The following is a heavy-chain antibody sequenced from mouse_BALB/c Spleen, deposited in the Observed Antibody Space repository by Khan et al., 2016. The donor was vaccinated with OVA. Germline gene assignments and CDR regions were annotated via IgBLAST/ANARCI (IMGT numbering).Heavy chain of an antibody. J-gene: IGHJ3*01. D-gene: IGHD2-1*01. CDR2: IWAGGST. CDR3: ARGQYGNSAWFAN. V-gene: IGHV2-9*02. Sequence: VQLKESGPGLVAPSQSLSITCTVAGFSLTSYGVHWVPQPPGKGLEWLGVIWAGGSTNYNSALMSRLIISKDNSKSQVLLKMNSLPTDDTAMYYCARGQYGNSAWFANWGQGTLVTVSA. CDR1: GFSLTSYG.